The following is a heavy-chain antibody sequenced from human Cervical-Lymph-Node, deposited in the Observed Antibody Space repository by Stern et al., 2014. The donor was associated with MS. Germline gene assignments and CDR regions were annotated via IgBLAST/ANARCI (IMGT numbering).Heavy chain of an antibody. D-gene: IGHD3-16*01. V-gene: IGHV1-69*01. Sequence: VQLVESGAEVKKSGSSVKVSCKASGGTFNSYAISWVRQAPGQGLEWMGGIIPIFDTTNYTQKFQGRVTITADESTTTAYMELSSLRSEDTAVYFCARNQLGETNGKYYFYGMDVWGQGTTVTVSS. CDR3: ARNQLGETNGKYYFYGMDV. J-gene: IGHJ6*02. CDR1: GGTFNSYA. CDR2: IIPIFDTT.